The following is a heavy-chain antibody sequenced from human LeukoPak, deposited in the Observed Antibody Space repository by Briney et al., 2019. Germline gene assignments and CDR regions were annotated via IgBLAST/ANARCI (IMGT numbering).Heavy chain of an antibody. J-gene: IGHJ4*02. V-gene: IGHV3-74*03. CDR2: ISPDGSTT. Sequence: GGSLRLSCAASGFTFSRYWMHWVRQAPGKGLMWVSRISPDGSTTLYADSVKGRFTISRDNAKNTLYLQMNSLRAEDTAVYYCAKAGVTVGFDYWGQGTLVTVSS. D-gene: IGHD4-23*01. CDR1: GFTFSRYW. CDR3: AKAGVTVGFDY.